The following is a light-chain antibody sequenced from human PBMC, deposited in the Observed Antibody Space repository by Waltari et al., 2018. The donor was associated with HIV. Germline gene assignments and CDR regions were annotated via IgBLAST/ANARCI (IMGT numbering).Light chain of an antibody. CDR3: CSYAGL. CDR1: SSDVGSYNL. Sequence: QSALTQPASVSGSPRQSITISCTGTSSDVGSYNLVSWYQQHPGKAPKLMIYEVSKRPSGVSNRFSGSKSGNTASLTISGLQAEDEADYYCCSYAGLFGGGTKLTVL. V-gene: IGLV2-23*02. CDR2: EVS. J-gene: IGLJ3*02.